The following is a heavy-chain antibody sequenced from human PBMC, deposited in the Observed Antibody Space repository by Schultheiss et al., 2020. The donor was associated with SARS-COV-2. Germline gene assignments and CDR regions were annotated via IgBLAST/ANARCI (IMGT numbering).Heavy chain of an antibody. D-gene: IGHD3-22*01. CDR3: ATDSSGYYSTFDY. CDR1: GGSISSYY. J-gene: IGHJ4*02. CDR2: IYYSGST. V-gene: IGHV4-59*01. Sequence: SETLSLTCTVSGGSISSYYWSWIRQPPGKGLEWIGYIYYSGSTYYNPSLKSLVTISVDTSKNQFSLKLSSVTAADTAVYYCATDSSGYYSTFDYWGQGTLVTVSS.